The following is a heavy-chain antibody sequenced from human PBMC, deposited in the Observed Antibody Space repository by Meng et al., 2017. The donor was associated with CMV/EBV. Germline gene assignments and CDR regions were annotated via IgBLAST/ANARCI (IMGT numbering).Heavy chain of an antibody. CDR2: ISSSSSTI. CDR3: ARDPERRNHVYYYYYGMDV. V-gene: IGHV3-48*04. D-gene: IGHD1-14*01. CDR1: GFTFSGLT. J-gene: IGHJ6*02. Sequence: GESLKISCAASGFTFSGLTFSGSWMSWVRQTPGKGLEWVSYISSSSSTIYYADSVKGRFTISRDNAKNSLYLQMNSLRAEDTAVYYCARDPERRNHVYYYYYGMDVWGQGTTVTVSS.